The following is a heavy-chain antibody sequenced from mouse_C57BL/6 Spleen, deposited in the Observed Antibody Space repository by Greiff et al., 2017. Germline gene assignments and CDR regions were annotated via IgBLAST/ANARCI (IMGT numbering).Heavy chain of an antibody. CDR3: ARGGDDGYSWVYIDY. CDR1: GYTFTSYN. V-gene: IGHV1-12*01. J-gene: IGHJ4*01. D-gene: IGHD2-3*01. Sequence: QVQLQQSGAELVRPGASVKMSCKASGYTFTSYNMHWVKQTPRQGLEWIGTIYPGNGDTSYNQKFKGKATLTVDKSSSTAYMQLSSLTSEDSAVYFGARGGDDGYSWVYIDYWGQGTSVTVSS. CDR2: IYPGNGDT.